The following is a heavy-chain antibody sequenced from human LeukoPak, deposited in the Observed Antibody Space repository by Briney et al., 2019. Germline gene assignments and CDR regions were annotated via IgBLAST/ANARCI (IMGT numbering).Heavy chain of an antibody. CDR1: GGTFSSYA. V-gene: IGHV1-69*11. CDR3: AIIKDTAMVRWSRGAFDI. J-gene: IGHJ3*02. CDR2: IIPILGTA. Sequence: SVKVSCKASGGTFSSYAISWVRQTPGQGLEWMGRIIPILGTANYAQKFQGRVTITADESTSTAYMELSSLRSEDTAVYYCAIIKDTAMVRWSRGAFDIWGQGTMVTVSS. D-gene: IGHD5-18*01.